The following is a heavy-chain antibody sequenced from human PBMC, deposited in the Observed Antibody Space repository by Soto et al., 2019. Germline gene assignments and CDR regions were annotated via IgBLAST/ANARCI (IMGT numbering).Heavy chain of an antibody. CDR1: GFNFNIYA. CDR2: ISPGGDST. V-gene: IGHV3-23*01. J-gene: IGHJ6*03. CDR3: SKALRNPYYFFYMDV. Sequence: EVQLLESGGGLVQPGGSLRLSCAASGFNFNIYAMTWVRQAPGKGLEWVSTISPGGDSTYFADSVKGRVTISRDNSKNTLSPQMNSLRAEDTATYFLSKALRNPYYFFYMDVWGPGTTVTVSS. D-gene: IGHD1-1*01.